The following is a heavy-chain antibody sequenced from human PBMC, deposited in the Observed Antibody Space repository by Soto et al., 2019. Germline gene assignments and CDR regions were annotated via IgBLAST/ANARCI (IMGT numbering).Heavy chain of an antibody. J-gene: IGHJ4*02. CDR3: ARQYDFWSGYYTQAYYFDY. CDR1: GYSFTSYW. Sequence: GESLKISCKGSGYSFTSYWIGWVRQMPGKGLEWMGIIYPGDSDTRYSPSFQGQVTISADKSISTAYLQWSSLKASDTAMYYCARQYDFWSGYYTQAYYFDYWGQGTLVTVSS. V-gene: IGHV5-51*01. D-gene: IGHD3-3*01. CDR2: IYPGDSDT.